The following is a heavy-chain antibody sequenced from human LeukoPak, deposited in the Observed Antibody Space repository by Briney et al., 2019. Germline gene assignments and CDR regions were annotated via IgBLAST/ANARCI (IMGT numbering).Heavy chain of an antibody. CDR2: IDPNSGGT. CDR1: GYTFTGYY. D-gene: IGHD6-13*01. CDR3: ARDPNIAAAGTWWFDP. J-gene: IGHJ5*02. V-gene: IGHV1-2*02. Sequence: ASVKVSCKASGYTFTGYYMHWVRQAPGQGLEWMGWIDPNSGGTNYAQKFQGRVTMTRDTSISTAYMELSRLRSDDTAVYYCARDPNIAAAGTWWFDPWGQGTPVTVSS.